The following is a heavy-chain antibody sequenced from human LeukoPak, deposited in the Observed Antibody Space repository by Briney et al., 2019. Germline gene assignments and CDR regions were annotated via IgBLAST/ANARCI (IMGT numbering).Heavy chain of an antibody. CDR2: INHRGTT. CDR1: GDSFSGYY. Sequence: SETLSLTCAVYGDSFSGYYWSWIRQPPGKGLEWIAEINHRGTTHYNPSLKSRVNISADASKNQFSLHLDSVTAADTAVYYCARSWAGMYYPFYYFDYWGQGTLVSVSS. D-gene: IGHD1-26*01. CDR3: ARSWAGMYYPFYYFDY. J-gene: IGHJ4*02. V-gene: IGHV4-34*01.